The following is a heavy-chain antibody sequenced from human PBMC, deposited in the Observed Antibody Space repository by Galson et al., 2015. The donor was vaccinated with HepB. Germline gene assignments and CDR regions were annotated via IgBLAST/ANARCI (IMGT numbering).Heavy chain of an antibody. CDR1: GFTFGDYM. V-gene: IGHV3-43*01. Sequence: SLRLSCAASGFTFGDYMMHWVRQAPGKGLEWVSLISWDGGTIYYADSVKGRFTISRDNSKNSLYLQMNSLRPEDTAFYYCTKDRGNYRGFDYWGQGTLVSVSS. D-gene: IGHD3-16*02. CDR2: ISWDGGTI. J-gene: IGHJ4*02. CDR3: TKDRGNYRGFDY.